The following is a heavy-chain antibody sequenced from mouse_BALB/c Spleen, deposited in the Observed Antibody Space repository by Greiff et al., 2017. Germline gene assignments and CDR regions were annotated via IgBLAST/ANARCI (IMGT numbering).Heavy chain of an antibody. D-gene: IGHD2-14*01. CDR3: ARSYRYGFAY. J-gene: IGHJ3*01. CDR1: GYAFSSYW. Sequence: VKLMESGAELVRPGSSVKISCKASGYAFSSYWMNWVKQRPGQGLEWIGQIYPGDGDTNYNGKFKGKATLTADKSSSTAYMQLSSLTSEDSAVYFCARSYRYGFAYWGQGTLVTVSA. CDR2: IYPGDGDT. V-gene: IGHV1-80*01.